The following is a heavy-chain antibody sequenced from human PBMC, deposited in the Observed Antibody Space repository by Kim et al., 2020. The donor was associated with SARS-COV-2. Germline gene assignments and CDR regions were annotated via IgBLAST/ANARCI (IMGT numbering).Heavy chain of an antibody. CDR1: GFTFSSYA. D-gene: IGHD6-19*01. V-gene: IGHV3-23*03. CDR3: AKVGQQLVYSSGWPVDY. J-gene: IGHJ4*02. Sequence: GGSLRLSCAASGFTFSSYAMSWVRQAPGKGLEWVSVIYSGGSSTYYADSVKGRFTISRDNSKNTLYLQMNSLRAEDTAVYYCAKVGQQLVYSSGWPVDYWGQGTLVTVSS. CDR2: IYSGGSST.